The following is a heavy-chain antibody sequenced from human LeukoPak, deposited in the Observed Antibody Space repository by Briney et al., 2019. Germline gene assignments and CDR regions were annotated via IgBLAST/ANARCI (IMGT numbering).Heavy chain of an antibody. CDR3: TRGITVSGYYLDY. D-gene: IGHD6-19*01. J-gene: IGHJ4*02. CDR2: TYYRSKWYN. V-gene: IGHV6-1*01. CDR1: GDSVSSNSAA. Sequence: SQTLSLTCAISGDSVSSNSAAWNWIRQSPSGGLEWLGRTYYRSKWYNDYAISVKSRITINPDTSKNQFSLQLNSVTPEDTAVYYCTRGITVSGYYLDYWGQGTLVTVSS.